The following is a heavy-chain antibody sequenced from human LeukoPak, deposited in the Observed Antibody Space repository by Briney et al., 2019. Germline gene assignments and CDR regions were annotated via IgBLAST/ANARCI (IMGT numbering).Heavy chain of an antibody. CDR3: ARSPYYYGSGSLDY. Sequence: SQTLSLTCAVSGGSISSGGYSWSWIRQPPGTGLEWIGYIYHSGSTYYNPSLKSRVTISVDRSKNQFSLKLSSVTAADTAVYYCARSPYYYGSGSLDYWGQGTLVTVSS. CDR2: IYHSGST. V-gene: IGHV4-30-2*01. J-gene: IGHJ4*02. CDR1: GGSISSGGYS. D-gene: IGHD3-10*01.